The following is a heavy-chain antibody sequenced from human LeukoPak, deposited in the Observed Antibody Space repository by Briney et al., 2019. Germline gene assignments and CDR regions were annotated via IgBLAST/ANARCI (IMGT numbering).Heavy chain of an antibody. CDR1: GFTFSSYG. CDR2: IRYDGSNK. CDR3: AKELRGYSYGYSVPLGY. D-gene: IGHD5-18*01. V-gene: IGHV3-30*02. Sequence: GGSLRLSCAASGFTFSSYGMHWVRQAPGKGLEWVAFIRYDGSNKYYADSVKGRFTISRDNSKNTLYLQMNSLRAEDTAVYYCAKELRGYSYGYSVPLGYWGQGTLVTVS. J-gene: IGHJ4*02.